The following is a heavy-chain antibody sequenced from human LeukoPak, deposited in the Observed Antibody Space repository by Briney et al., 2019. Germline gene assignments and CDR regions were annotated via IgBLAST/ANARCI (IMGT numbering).Heavy chain of an antibody. CDR2: INPKSGGT. CDR1: GYTFTDYY. J-gene: IGHJ4*01. D-gene: IGHD5-12*01. V-gene: IGHV1-2*06. CDR3: AKGKVGNYSGLFYF. Sequence: ASVKVSCKASGYTFTDYYIHWVRQAPGQGLEWMGRINPKSGGTNYAQKFQGRVTMTRDTSISTAYMEVISLRSDDTAVYYCAKGKVGNYSGLFYFLGQG.